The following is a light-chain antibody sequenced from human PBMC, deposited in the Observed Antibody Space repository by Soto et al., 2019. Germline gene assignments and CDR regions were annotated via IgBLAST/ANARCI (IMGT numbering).Light chain of an antibody. Sequence: EIVLTQSPGTLSLSPGERATLSCRASQSVSSSYLAWYQQKPGQAPMRLIYGTSSRATAIPDRFSGSGSGTDFTLTISRLEPEDFAVYYCQQNGSASWTFGQGTKV. V-gene: IGKV3-20*01. CDR1: QSVSSSY. CDR2: GTS. J-gene: IGKJ1*01. CDR3: QQNGSASWT.